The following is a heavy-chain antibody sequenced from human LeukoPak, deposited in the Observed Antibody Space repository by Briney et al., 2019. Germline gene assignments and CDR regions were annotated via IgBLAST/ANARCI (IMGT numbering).Heavy chain of an antibody. Sequence: PGGSLRLSCAASGFTFSNFWMQWVRQAPGKGLEWVANIKQDGTEKWYVDSVKGRFTISRDNAKNSLYLQMNSLRAEDTAVYYCAKDLGSGYDPGAFDIWGQGTMVTVSS. D-gene: IGHD5-12*01. CDR1: GFTFSNFW. V-gene: IGHV3-7*03. CDR2: IKQDGTEK. J-gene: IGHJ3*02. CDR3: AKDLGSGYDPGAFDI.